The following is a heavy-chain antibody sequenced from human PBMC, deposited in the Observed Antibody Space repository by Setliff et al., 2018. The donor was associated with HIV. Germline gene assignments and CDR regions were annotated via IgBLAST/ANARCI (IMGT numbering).Heavy chain of an antibody. V-gene: IGHV1-46*01. D-gene: IGHD3-22*01. CDR3: ARGYDSSRHGGDD. J-gene: IGHJ4*02. Sequence: ASVKVSCKASGYPFTSYYVEWVRQAPGQGLEWMGIINPSGGTTEYAQRFQGRVAMTRDTSTSTVYMELRSLRSEDTAVYYCARGYDSSRHGGDDWGQGTLVTVSS. CDR2: INPSGGTT. CDR1: GYPFTSYY.